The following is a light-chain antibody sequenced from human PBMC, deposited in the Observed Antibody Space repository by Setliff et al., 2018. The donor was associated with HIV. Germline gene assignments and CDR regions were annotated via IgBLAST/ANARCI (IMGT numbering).Light chain of an antibody. CDR2: EVT. V-gene: IGLV2-14*01. CDR3: AAWDDTLNGRV. Sequence: QSALTQPASVSGSPGQSITISCTGTSSDVGGYNYVSWYQHHPGKAPKLIIFEVTKRPSGVSDRFSGSKSGTSASLAISGLQSEDEADYYCAAWDDTLNGRVFGGGTKVTVL. J-gene: IGLJ3*02. CDR1: SSDVGGYNY.